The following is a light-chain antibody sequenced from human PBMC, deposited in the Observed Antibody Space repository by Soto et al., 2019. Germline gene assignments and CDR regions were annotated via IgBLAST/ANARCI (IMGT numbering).Light chain of an antibody. J-gene: IGLJ2*01. V-gene: IGLV1-51*01. CDR3: ATWDRSLSVAV. CDR2: DND. CDR1: SSNIGNNY. Sequence: QSVLTQPPSVSAAPGQKVTISCSGSSSNIGNNYVFWYQQLPGTAPKLLIYDNDKRPSGIPDRFSGSKSGTSATLGITGLQTGDEAEYYCATWDRSLSVAVFGGGTKVTVL.